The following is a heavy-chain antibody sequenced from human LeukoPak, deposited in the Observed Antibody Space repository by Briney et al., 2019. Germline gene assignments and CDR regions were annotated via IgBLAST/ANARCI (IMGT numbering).Heavy chain of an antibody. V-gene: IGHV3-48*01. CDR3: ARDGVVVITYYFDY. D-gene: IGHD3-22*01. CDR1: GFTFSSYS. Sequence: SGGSLRLSCATSGFTFSSYSMNWVRQAPGKGLEWVSYISSSSSTIYYADSVKGRFTISRDNSKNTLYLQMNSLRAEDTAVYYCARDGVVVITYYFDYWGQGTLVTVSS. CDR2: ISSSSSTI. J-gene: IGHJ4*02.